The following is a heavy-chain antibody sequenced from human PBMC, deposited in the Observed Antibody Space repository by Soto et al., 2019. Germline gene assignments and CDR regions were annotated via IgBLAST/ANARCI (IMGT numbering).Heavy chain of an antibody. V-gene: IGHV1-69*13. CDR3: ARELNGDYYFDY. D-gene: IGHD4-17*01. Sequence: ASVKVSCKASGGTFSSYAISWVRQAPGQGLEWMGGIIPIFGTANYAQKFQGRVTITADESTSTAYMELSSLRSEDTAVYYCARELNGDYYFDYWGQGTLVTVSS. CDR2: IIPIFGTA. CDR1: GGTFSSYA. J-gene: IGHJ4*02.